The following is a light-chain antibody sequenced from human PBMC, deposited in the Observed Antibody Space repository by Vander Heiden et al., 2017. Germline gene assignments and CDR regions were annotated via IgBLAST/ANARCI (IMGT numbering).Light chain of an antibody. J-gene: IGKJ1*01. CDR1: QSVSSW. V-gene: IGKV1-5*03. Sequence: DIQMTQPPSTLSASVGDTVTITCRASQSVSSWLAWYQQKPGKAPKVLIYKTSTLGGGVPSRFSGGGSGTEFTLTISSLQPDDFATYYCQQYNSYSWTFGQGTRVEVK. CDR3: QQYNSYSWT. CDR2: KTS.